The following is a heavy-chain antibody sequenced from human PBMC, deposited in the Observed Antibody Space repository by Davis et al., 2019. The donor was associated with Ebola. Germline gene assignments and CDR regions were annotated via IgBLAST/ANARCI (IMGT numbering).Heavy chain of an antibody. D-gene: IGHD3-9*01. CDR1: GGSISSYY. CDR3: ARDHILTGRNYGMDV. V-gene: IGHV4-59*01. J-gene: IGHJ6*02. Sequence: SETLSLTCTVSGGSISSYYWSWIRQPPGKGLEWIGYIYYSGSTNYNPSLKSRVTISVDTSKNQFSLKLSSVTAADTAVYYCARDHILTGRNYGMDVWGQGTTVTVSS. CDR2: IYYSGST.